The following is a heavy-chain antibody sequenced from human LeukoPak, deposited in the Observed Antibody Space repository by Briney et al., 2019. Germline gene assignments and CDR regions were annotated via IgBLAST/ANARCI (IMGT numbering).Heavy chain of an antibody. CDR3: ARRLTQYDCFDP. CDR2: TYYRSTWYN. CDR1: GDSVSTNSAA. Sequence: SQTLSLTCAISGDSVSTNSAAWNWIRQSPSRGLEWLGRTYYRSTWYNDYAVSVRGRITVNPDTSKNQFSLHLNSVTPEDTAVYYCARRLTQYDCFDPWGQGILVTVSS. J-gene: IGHJ5*02. V-gene: IGHV6-1*01. D-gene: IGHD2-2*01.